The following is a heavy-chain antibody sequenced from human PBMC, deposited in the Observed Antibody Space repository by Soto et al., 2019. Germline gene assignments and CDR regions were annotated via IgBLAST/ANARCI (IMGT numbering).Heavy chain of an antibody. Sequence: GESLKISWNGSGYSFTSYWIGRVRQMPGKGLEWMGIIYPGDSDARYSPSFEGQVTISVDKSTSTAYLQWSSLKASDTAMYYCATDTARTYYYYGMDVWGQGTTVTVSS. V-gene: IGHV5-51*01. CDR2: IYPGDSDA. CDR1: GYSFTSYW. CDR3: ATDTARTYYYYGMDV. D-gene: IGHD5-18*01. J-gene: IGHJ6*02.